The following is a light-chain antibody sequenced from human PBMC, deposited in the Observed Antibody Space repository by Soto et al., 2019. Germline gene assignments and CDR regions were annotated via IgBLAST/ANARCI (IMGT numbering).Light chain of an antibody. CDR2: EVS. CDR3: SSYTDVVTLEV. CDR1: STDFGGQNY. Sequence: QSVLTQPASVSGSVGQSITISCTGTSTDFGGQNYVSWYQQHPGRAPKLILYEVSNRPSGVSNRFSGSKSGNTASLTISGLXAEDVADYYCSSYTDVVTLEVFGPGTKVTVL. J-gene: IGLJ1*01. V-gene: IGLV2-14*01.